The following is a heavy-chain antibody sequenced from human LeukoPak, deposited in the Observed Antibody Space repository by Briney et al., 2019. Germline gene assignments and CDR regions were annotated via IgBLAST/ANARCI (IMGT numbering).Heavy chain of an antibody. Sequence: GGSLRLSCAASGFRFSGSSMHWVRQAAGKGLEWVSYISSSSSTIYYADSVKGRFTISRDNAKNSLYLQMNSLRAEDTGVYYCARDLRYWGQGTLVTVSS. CDR2: ISSSSSTI. CDR3: ARDLRY. D-gene: IGHD3-9*01. CDR1: GFRFSGSS. J-gene: IGHJ4*02. V-gene: IGHV3-48*01.